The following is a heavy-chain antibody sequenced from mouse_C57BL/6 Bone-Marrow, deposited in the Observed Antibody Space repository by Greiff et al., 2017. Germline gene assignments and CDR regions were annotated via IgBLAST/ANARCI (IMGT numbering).Heavy chain of an antibody. CDR3: VRHGGGTVSFDY. Sequence: EVQLQESGGGLVLPKGSLKLSCAASGFSFNTYAMNWVRQAPGKGLEWVARIRSKSNNYATYYADSVKDRFTISRDDSESMLYLQMNNLKTEDTAIDYRVRHGGGTVSFDYWGQGTTLTVSS. V-gene: IGHV10-1*01. CDR2: IRSKSNNYAT. CDR1: GFSFNTYA. J-gene: IGHJ2*01. D-gene: IGHD4-1*01.